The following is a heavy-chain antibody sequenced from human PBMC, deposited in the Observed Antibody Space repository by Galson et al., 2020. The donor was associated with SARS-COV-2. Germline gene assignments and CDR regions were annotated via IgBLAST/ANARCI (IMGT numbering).Heavy chain of an antibody. CDR1: GYTFTGYY. CDR2: ISPNSGGP. CDR3: ARVPINQYDDSGYYYYFDY. D-gene: IGHD3-22*01. Sequence: ASVKVSCKASGYTFTGYYLHWLRQAPGQGLEWVGWISPNSGGPNYAQKFQGRVTMTRDTSISTAYMELSRLRSDDTAVYYCARVPINQYDDSGYYYYFDYWGQGTLVTVSS. V-gene: IGHV1-2*02. J-gene: IGHJ4*02.